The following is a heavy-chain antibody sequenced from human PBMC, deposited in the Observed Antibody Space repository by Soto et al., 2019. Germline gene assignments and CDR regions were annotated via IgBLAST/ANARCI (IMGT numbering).Heavy chain of an antibody. J-gene: IGHJ3*02. CDR1: GYTFTSYG. CDR2: ISAYNGNT. Sequence: GASVKVSCKASGYTFTSYGISWVRQAPGQGLEWMGWISAYNGNTNYAQKLQGRVTMTTDTSTSTAYMELRSLRSDDTAVNNCAGRVGNSSGGYDVFDIGGKGTMVPVSS. D-gene: IGHD6-19*01. CDR3: AGRVGNSSGGYDVFDI. V-gene: IGHV1-18*01.